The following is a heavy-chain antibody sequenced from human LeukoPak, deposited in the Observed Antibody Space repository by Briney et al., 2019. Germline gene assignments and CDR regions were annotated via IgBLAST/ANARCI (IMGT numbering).Heavy chain of an antibody. Sequence: GGSLRLSCAASGFTFSSYAMSWVRQAPGKGLEWVSAISGSGGSTYYADSVKGRFTISRDNSKNTLYLQMNSLRAEDTAVYYCAKDPRYYYGSGCRIIGDWFDPWGQGTLVTVSS. V-gene: IGHV3-23*01. CDR1: GFTFSSYA. CDR2: ISGSGGST. D-gene: IGHD3-10*01. J-gene: IGHJ5*02. CDR3: AKDPRYYYGSGCRIIGDWFDP.